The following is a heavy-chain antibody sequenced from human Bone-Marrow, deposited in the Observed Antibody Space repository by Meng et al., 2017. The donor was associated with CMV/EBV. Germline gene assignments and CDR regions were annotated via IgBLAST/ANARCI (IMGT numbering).Heavy chain of an antibody. Sequence: ASVKVSCKSSGYTFTTYYMHWVRQAPGQGLEWMGWINPNSGGTNYAQKFQGRVTMTRDTSISTAYMELSRLRSDDTAVYYCARERIVGATFDYWGQGTLVTVSS. CDR2: INPNSGGT. CDR3: ARERIVGATFDY. J-gene: IGHJ4*02. V-gene: IGHV1-2*02. D-gene: IGHD1-26*01. CDR1: GYTFTTYY.